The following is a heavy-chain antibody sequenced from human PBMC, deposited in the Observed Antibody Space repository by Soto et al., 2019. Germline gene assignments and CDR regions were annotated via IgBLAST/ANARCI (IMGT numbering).Heavy chain of an antibody. D-gene: IGHD3-16*02. V-gene: IGHV3-23*01. CDR3: AKVHSNFFDYVWGIYRPYWYFDL. J-gene: IGHJ2*01. Sequence: GGSLRLSCAASGFTFSSYAMSWVRQAPGKGLEWVSAISGSGGSTYYADSVKGRFTISRDNSKNTLYLQMNSLRAEDTAVYYYAKVHSNFFDYVWGIYRPYWYFDLWGGGTLVTVPS. CDR2: ISGSGGST. CDR1: GFTFSSYA.